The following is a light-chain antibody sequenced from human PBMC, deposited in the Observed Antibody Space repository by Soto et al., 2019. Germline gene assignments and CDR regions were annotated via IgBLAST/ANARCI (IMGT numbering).Light chain of an antibody. CDR2: EVS. V-gene: IGLV2-14*01. J-gene: IGLJ1*01. CDR1: SSDVGGYNY. Sequence: QPVLTQPASVSGSPGQSITISCTGTSSDVGGYNYVSWYQQYPGKAPKLKIYEVSNRPSGVSNRFSGSKSGNTASLTISGLQAEDEAEYYCSSYTSSSTYVFGTGTKLTVL. CDR3: SSYTSSSTYV.